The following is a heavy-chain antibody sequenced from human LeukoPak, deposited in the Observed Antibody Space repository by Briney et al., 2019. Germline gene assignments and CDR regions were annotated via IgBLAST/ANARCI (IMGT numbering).Heavy chain of an antibody. J-gene: IGHJ6*02. D-gene: IGHD1-26*01. V-gene: IGHV3-30-3*01. CDR3: ARGAEWEPSDVDYYYYYGMDV. CDR2: ISYVGSNK. CDR1: GFTFSSYW. Sequence: PGGSLRLSCAASGFTFSSYWMHWVRQAPGKGLEWVAVISYVGSNKYYADSVKGRFTISRDNSKNTLYLQMNSLRAEDTAVYYCARGAEWEPSDVDYYYYYGMDVWGQGTTVTVSS.